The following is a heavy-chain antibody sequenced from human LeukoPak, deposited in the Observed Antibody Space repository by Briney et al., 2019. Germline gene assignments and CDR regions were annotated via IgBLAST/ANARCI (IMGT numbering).Heavy chain of an antibody. J-gene: IGHJ4*02. D-gene: IGHD3-16*02. CDR2: ISSSSSTI. CDR3: ARAVYDYVWGSYRYPDY. CDR1: GFTFSSYS. V-gene: IGHV3-48*01. Sequence: PGGSLRLSCAASGFTFSSYSMNWVRQAPGKGLEWVSYISSSSSTIYHADSVKGRFTISRDNAKNSLYLQMNSLRAEDTAVYYCARAVYDYVWGSYRYPDYWGQGTLVTVSS.